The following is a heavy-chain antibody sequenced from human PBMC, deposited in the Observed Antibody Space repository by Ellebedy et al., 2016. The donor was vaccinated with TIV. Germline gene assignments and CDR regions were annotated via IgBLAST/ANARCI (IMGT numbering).Heavy chain of an antibody. V-gene: IGHV3-23*01. CDR1: GFTFSNYE. J-gene: IGHJ6*02. D-gene: IGHD2/OR15-2a*01. CDR3: AKTMGGQYYYGMDV. CDR2: ISGRVGTT. Sequence: GESLKISCAASGFTFSNYEMNWVRQAPGKGLEWVSGISGRVGTTYYADSVKGRFTISRDNLKNTLHLQMNSLRVDDTAVYYCAKTMGGQYYYGMDVWGQGTTVTVSS.